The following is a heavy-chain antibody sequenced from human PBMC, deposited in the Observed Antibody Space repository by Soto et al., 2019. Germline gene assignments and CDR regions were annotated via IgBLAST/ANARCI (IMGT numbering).Heavy chain of an antibody. CDR3: AHRATMTIFGLIIDNGILFDP. Sequence: QINLIESGPTLVKPTQTLTLTCTFSGFSLSTSGAAVGWVRQPPGSALEWLALIYWDGDKRYNASLGNRLTITKDTSMNQVVLTLTNVDPADTATYYCAHRATMTIFGLIIDNGILFDPWGQGTRVIVSS. CDR2: IYWDGDK. D-gene: IGHD3-3*01. CDR1: GFSLSTSGAA. V-gene: IGHV2-5*02. J-gene: IGHJ5*02.